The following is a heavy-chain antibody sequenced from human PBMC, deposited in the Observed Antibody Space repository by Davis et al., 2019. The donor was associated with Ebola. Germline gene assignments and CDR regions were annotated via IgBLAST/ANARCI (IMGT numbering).Heavy chain of an antibody. J-gene: IGHJ4*02. CDR3: ASFTFGRGGY. V-gene: IGHV4-34*01. CDR1: GGSFSDYY. D-gene: IGHD3-16*01. CDR2: INHTGST. Sequence: GSLRLSCAVFGGSFSDYYWTWIRQPPGKGLEWIGEINHTGSTSYNPFLKSRVTISVDTSKNQFSLKLTSVTAADTAVYYCASFTFGRGGYWGQGTLVNVSS.